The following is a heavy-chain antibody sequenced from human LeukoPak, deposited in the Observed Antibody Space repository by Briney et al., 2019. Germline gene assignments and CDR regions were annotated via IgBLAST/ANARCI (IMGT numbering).Heavy chain of an antibody. CDR2: IYPGDSDT. D-gene: IGHD6-19*01. Sequence: GESLKISCKGSGYSFTSYWIGWVRQMPGKGLEWMGIIYPGDSDTRYSPSFQGQVTISADKSISTAYLQWSSLKASDTAMYYCAIRPYSSGWYDNWFDPWGQGTLVTVSS. CDR3: AIRPYSSGWYDNWFDP. V-gene: IGHV5-51*01. CDR1: GYSFTSYW. J-gene: IGHJ5*02.